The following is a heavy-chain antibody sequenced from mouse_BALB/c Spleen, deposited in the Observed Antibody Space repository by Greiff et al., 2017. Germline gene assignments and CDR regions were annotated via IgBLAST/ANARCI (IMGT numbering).Heavy chain of an antibody. Sequence: DVMLVESGGGLVKPGGSLKLSCAASGFTFSSYTMSWVRQTPEKRLEWVATISSGGSYTYYPDSVKGRFTISRDNAKNTLYLQMSSLKSEDTAMYYCTREKYFDVWGAGTTVTVSS. J-gene: IGHJ1*01. V-gene: IGHV5-6-4*01. CDR2: ISSGGSYT. CDR3: TREKYFDV. CDR1: GFTFSSYT.